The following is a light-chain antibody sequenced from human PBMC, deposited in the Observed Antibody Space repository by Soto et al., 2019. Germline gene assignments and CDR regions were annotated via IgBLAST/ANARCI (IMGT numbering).Light chain of an antibody. Sequence: DIQMTQSPPSVSASVGDRVTITCRASQDVGKWLAWYQQKPGKAPTLLIHGASSLQSGVPPRYSGSGYGTEFTLTISSLQPDDFATYYCQQYNSYSPWTFGQGTKVDIK. CDR2: GAS. CDR1: QDVGKW. CDR3: QQYNSYSPWT. V-gene: IGKV1D-16*01. J-gene: IGKJ1*01.